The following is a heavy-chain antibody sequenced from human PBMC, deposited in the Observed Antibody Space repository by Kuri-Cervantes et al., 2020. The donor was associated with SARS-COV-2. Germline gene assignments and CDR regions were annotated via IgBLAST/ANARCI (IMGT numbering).Heavy chain of an antibody. D-gene: IGHD2-2*01. J-gene: IGHJ4*02. CDR3: ARSRYCSSTSCPGGDY. V-gene: IGHV3-23*01. CDR2: ISGSGGST. Sequence: GGSLRLSCAASGFTFSSYSMNWVRQAPGKGLEWVSAISGSGGSTYYADSVKGRFTISRDNSKNTLYLQMNSLRAEDTALYYCARSRYCSSTSCPGGDYWGQGTLVTVSS. CDR1: GFTFSSYS.